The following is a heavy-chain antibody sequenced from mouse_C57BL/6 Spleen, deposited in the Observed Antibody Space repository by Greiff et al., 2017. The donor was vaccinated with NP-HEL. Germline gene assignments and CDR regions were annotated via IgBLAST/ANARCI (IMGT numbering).Heavy chain of an antibody. CDR2: ISDGGSYT. Sequence: EVQRVESGGGLVKPGGSLKLSCAASGFTFSSYAMSWVRQTPEKRLEWVATISDGGSYTYYPDNVKGRFTISRDNAKNNLYLQMSHLKSEDTAMYYCASPIKDWYFDVWGTGTTVTVSS. CDR1: GFTFSSYA. D-gene: IGHD1-1*01. V-gene: IGHV5-4*01. J-gene: IGHJ1*03. CDR3: ASPIKDWYFDV.